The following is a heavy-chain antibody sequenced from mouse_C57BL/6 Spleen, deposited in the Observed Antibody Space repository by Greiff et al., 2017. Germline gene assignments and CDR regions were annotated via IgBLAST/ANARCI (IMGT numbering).Heavy chain of an antibody. Sequence: VQLQQSGPELVKPGASVKISCKASGYAFSSSWMNWVKQRPGKGLEWIGRIYPGDGDTNYNGKFKGKATFTADTSSNTAYMQLSSLTTEDSAIYYCASPGSSTWFAYWGKGTLVTVSA. D-gene: IGHD1-1*01. J-gene: IGHJ3*01. V-gene: IGHV1-82*01. CDR2: IYPGDGDT. CDR3: ASPGSSTWFAY. CDR1: GYAFSSSW.